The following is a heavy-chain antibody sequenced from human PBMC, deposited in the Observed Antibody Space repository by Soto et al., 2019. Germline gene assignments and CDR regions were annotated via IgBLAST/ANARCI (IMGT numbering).Heavy chain of an antibody. CDR2: ISGSGGST. D-gene: IGHD3-9*01. Sequence: PGGSLRLSCAASGFTFSSYAMSWVRQAPGKGLEWVSAISGSGGSTYYADSVKGRFTISRDNSKNTLYLQMNSLRAEDTAVYYCARSRVLNFDWLPDPSDYWGPGTLVTLSS. V-gene: IGHV3-23*01. CDR3: ARSRVLNFDWLPDPSDY. CDR1: GFTFSSYA. J-gene: IGHJ4*02.